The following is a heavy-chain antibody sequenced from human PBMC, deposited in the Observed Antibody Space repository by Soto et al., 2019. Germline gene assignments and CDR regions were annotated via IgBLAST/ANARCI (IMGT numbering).Heavy chain of an antibody. V-gene: IGHV3-23*01. Sequence: EVQLLESGGGFIQPGGSLRLSCAASGFTLSSSAMSWVRQGPGKGLEWVSTIDGAGRITYYADSVKGRFTISRDNSKNTLYLQMESLGADDTAVYYCVKNSGWFQSWGQGALVTVSS. J-gene: IGHJ5*01. CDR1: GFTLSSSA. CDR3: VKNSGWFQS. CDR2: IDGAGRIT. D-gene: IGHD3-10*01.